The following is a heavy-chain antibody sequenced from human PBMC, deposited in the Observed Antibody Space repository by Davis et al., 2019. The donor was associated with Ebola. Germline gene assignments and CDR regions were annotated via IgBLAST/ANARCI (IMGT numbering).Heavy chain of an antibody. CDR2: IYPGDSDT. D-gene: IGHD5-12*01. CDR1: GYNFASNW. V-gene: IGHV5-51*01. J-gene: IGHJ4*02. Sequence: GESLKISCKGSGYNFASNWIGWVRQMPGKGLEWMGIIYPGDSDTRYSPSFKGQVTISVDKSLSTAYLQWSSLKASDTAMYYCVSLKYSSSIDYWGQGTLVTVSS. CDR3: VSLKYSSSIDY.